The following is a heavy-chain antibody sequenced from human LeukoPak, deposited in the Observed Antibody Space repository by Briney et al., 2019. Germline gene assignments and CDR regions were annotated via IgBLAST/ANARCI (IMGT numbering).Heavy chain of an antibody. CDR2: VRGSGGTT. CDR3: ARDARDGYGGNPFDY. V-gene: IGHV3-23*01. Sequence: PAGGSLRLSCAASGFTFSSYAMYWVRQAPGKGLEWVSVVRGSGGTTYYADPVKGRFTISRDNSKNTLYLQMNSLRAEDTAVYYCARDARDGYGGNPFDYWGQGTLVTVSS. D-gene: IGHD4-23*01. J-gene: IGHJ4*02. CDR1: GFTFSSYA.